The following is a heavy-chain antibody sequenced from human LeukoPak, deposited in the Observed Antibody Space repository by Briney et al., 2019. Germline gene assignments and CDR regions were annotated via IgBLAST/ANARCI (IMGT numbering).Heavy chain of an antibody. CDR1: GGTFSSYA. D-gene: IGHD6-19*01. CDR2: IIPIFGTA. CDR3: ARVRVIAVAGGDAFDI. J-gene: IGHJ3*02. Sequence: SVKVSCKASGGTFSSYAISWVRQAPGQGLEWMGGIIPIFGTANYAQKFQGRVTITADESPSTAYMELSSLRSEDTAVYYCARVRVIAVAGGDAFDIWGQGTMVTVSS. V-gene: IGHV1-69*13.